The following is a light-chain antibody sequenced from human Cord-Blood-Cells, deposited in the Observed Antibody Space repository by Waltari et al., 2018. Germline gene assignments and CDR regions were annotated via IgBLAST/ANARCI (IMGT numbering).Light chain of an antibody. CDR3: QQRYSTPYT. J-gene: IGKJ2*01. CDR2: AAS. Sequence: IQMTQSPSFLSASVGDRGTITCRASQSISSYLNWYQQNPGKAPKLLIYAASSLQSGVPSRFSGSGSETDFTLTISSLQPGDFATYYCQQRYSTPYTFGQGTKREIK. V-gene: IGKV1-39*01. CDR1: QSISSY.